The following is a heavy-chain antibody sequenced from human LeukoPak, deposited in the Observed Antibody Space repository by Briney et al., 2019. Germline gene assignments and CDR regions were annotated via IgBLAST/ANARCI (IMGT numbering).Heavy chain of an antibody. CDR3: ARDGRFLEWFYY. V-gene: IGHV4-61*01. D-gene: IGHD3-3*01. Sequence: PSETLSLTCTVSGGSISSSNYYWGWIRQPPGKGLEWIGYIYYSGSTNYNPSLKSRVTISVDTSKNQFSLKLSSVTAADTAVYYCARDGRFLEWFYYWGQGTLVTVSS. CDR1: GGSISSSNYY. J-gene: IGHJ4*02. CDR2: IYYSGST.